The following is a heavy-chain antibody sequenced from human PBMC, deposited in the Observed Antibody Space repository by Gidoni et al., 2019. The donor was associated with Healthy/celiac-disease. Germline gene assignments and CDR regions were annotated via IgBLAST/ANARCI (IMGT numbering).Heavy chain of an antibody. D-gene: IGHD6-6*01. CDR3: ARVRPPQGSEQLSVFDYYYYYYMDV. CDR2: ILPIFGTA. CDR1: GGTFSSYA. V-gene: IGHV1-69*01. J-gene: IGHJ6*03. Sequence: QVQLVQSGAEVKKPGSSVTVSCKASGGTFSSYALSWVRQAPGQGLEWMGGILPIFGTANYAQKFQGRVTITADESTSTAYMELSSLRSEDTAVYYCARVRPPQGSEQLSVFDYYYYYYMDVWGKGTTVTVSS.